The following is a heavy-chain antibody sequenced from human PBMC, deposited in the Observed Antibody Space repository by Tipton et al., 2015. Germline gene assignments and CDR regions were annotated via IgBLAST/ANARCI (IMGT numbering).Heavy chain of an antibody. J-gene: IGHJ4*02. V-gene: IGHV4-59*12. D-gene: IGHD7-27*01. Sequence: TLSLTCTVSGASLSNYYWNWVRQPPGKGLEWIGYIQYSGSTNYNPSLKSRVTMSRDTSKNQFSLKLTSVTAADTAVYYCARDRAWGFDYWGQGTLVTVSS. CDR3: ARDRAWGFDY. CDR2: IQYSGST. CDR1: GASLSNYY.